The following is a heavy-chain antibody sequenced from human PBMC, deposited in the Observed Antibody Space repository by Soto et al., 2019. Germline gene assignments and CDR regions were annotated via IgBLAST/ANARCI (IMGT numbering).Heavy chain of an antibody. V-gene: IGHV3-30-3*01. CDR1: GFLFKTYA. CDR2: ISYDGSST. J-gene: IGHJ6*02. Sequence: GGSLRLSCAASGFLFKTYAMHWVRQAPGKGLEWVAVISYDGSSTSYADSVKGRFTISRDNSKNTLYLQLNSLRSDDTAVYYCARPGSGYDVLTDRYFYYYHTIDVWGQGTTVTVSS. CDR3: ARPGSGYDVLTDRYFYYYHTIDV. D-gene: IGHD3-9*01.